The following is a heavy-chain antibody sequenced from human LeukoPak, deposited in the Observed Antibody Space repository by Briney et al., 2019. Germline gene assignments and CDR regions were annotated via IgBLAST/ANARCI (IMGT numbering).Heavy chain of an antibody. D-gene: IGHD3-10*01. J-gene: IGHJ4*02. V-gene: IGHV4-4*07. CDR3: AGSFITMVRGVKGGALDY. Sequence: SETLSLTCTVSGGSISSYYWGWIRQPAGKGLEWVGRIYTSGSTNYNPSLKSRVTMSVHTSKNQFSLKLSSVTAADTAVCYCAGSFITMVRGVKGGALDYWGQGTLVTVSS. CDR1: GGSISSYY. CDR2: IYTSGST.